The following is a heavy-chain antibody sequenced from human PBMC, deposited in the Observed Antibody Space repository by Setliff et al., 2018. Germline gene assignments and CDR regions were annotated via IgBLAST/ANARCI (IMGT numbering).Heavy chain of an antibody. CDR1: GFTFSSYA. D-gene: IGHD3-10*01. CDR2: ISYDGSNK. V-gene: IGHV3-30*04. Sequence: GGSLRLSCAASGFTFSSYAMHWVRQAPGKGLEWVAVISYDGSNKYYADSVKGRFTMSRDNSKNTLYLQMNSLRAEDTAVYYCAKNGFGVVALGVNNWFDPWGQGTLVTV. CDR3: AKNGFGVVALGVNNWFDP. J-gene: IGHJ5*02.